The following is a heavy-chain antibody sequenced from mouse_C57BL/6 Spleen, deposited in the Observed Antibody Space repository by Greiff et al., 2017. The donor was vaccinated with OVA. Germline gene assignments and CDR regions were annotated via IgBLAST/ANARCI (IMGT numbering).Heavy chain of an antibody. CDR2: IWTGGGP. J-gene: IGHJ2*01. Sequence: VQVVESGPGLVAPSQSLSITCTVSGFSLTSYAISWVRQPPGKGLELLGVIWTGGGPNYNSALKSRLSISKDNSKSQVFLKMNSLQTDDTARYYCARIDYDGGYWGQGTTLTVSS. CDR1: GFSLTSYA. D-gene: IGHD2-4*01. V-gene: IGHV2-9-1*01. CDR3: ARIDYDGGY.